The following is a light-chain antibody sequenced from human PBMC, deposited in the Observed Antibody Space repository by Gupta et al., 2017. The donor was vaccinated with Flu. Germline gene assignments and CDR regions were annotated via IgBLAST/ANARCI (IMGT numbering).Light chain of an antibody. Sequence: DIVMTQSPLFLPVTPGEPASIPCRSSQSLLHSNGYNYLDWYLQKPGQSPQLLIYLGSNRASGVPDRFSGGGSGTDFTLKISRVEAEDVGVYYYMQALQTTCTFGQGTKLEIK. V-gene: IGKV2-28*01. CDR3: MQALQTTCT. CDR2: LGS. J-gene: IGKJ2*02. CDR1: QSLLHSNGYNY.